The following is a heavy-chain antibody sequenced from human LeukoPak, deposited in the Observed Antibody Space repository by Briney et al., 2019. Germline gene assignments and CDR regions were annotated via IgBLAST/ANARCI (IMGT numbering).Heavy chain of an antibody. CDR3: ARGPYCSGGSCPFNWFDP. CDR1: GGTFSSYA. D-gene: IGHD2-15*01. CDR2: IIPIFGTA. J-gene: IGHJ5*02. Sequence: SVKVSCKASGGTFSSYAISWVRQAPGQGLEWMGGIIPIFGTANYAQKFQGRVTITADKSTSTAYMELSSLRSEDTAVYYCARGPYCSGGSCPFNWFDPWGQGTLVTVSS. V-gene: IGHV1-69*06.